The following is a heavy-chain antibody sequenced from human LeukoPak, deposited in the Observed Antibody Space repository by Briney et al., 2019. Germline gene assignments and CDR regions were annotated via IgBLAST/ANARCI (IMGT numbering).Heavy chain of an antibody. D-gene: IGHD6-19*01. CDR3: ARDRAPLSIAVAGTSDY. V-gene: IGHV3-30-3*01. CDR1: GFTLSSYA. Sequence: AGGSLRLSCAASGFTLSSYAMHWVRQAPGKGLEWVAVISYDGSNKYYADSVKGRFTISRDNSKNTLYLQMNSLRAEDTAVYYCARDRAPLSIAVAGTSDYWGQGTLVTVSS. CDR2: ISYDGSNK. J-gene: IGHJ4*02.